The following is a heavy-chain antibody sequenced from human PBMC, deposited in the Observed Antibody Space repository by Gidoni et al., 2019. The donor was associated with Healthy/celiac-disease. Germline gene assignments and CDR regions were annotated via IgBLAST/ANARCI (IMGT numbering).Heavy chain of an antibody. Sequence: EVQLVESGGGLVQPGGSLRLSCSASGFTFSSYAMHWVRQAPGKGLEYVSAISSNGGSTYYADAVKGRFTISRDNSKDTLYLQMSSLRAEDTAVYYCVKAYDSSTPGDYWGQGTLVTVSS. CDR1: GFTFSSYA. CDR3: VKAYDSSTPGDY. V-gene: IGHV3-64D*06. D-gene: IGHD3-22*01. J-gene: IGHJ4*02. CDR2: ISSNGGST.